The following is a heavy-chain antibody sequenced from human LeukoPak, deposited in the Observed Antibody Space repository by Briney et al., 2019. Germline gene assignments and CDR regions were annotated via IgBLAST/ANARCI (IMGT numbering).Heavy chain of an antibody. J-gene: IGHJ4*02. D-gene: IGHD1-1*01. CDR1: GDSISSDGHP. CDR3: VRGVEGEYFYLDR. CDR2: IYHSGAA. V-gene: IGHV4-30-4*07. Sequence: PSETLSLTCGVSGDSISSDGHPWSWIRQPPGKGLEWVGYIYHSGAAYHNPSLQSRLALSVDPYNNQFSLRLRSVTGPDTAVLYCVRGVEGEYFYLDRGGPGALVTVSA.